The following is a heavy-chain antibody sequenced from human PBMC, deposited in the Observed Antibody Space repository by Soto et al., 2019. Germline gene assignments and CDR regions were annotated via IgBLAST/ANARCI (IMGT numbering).Heavy chain of an antibody. J-gene: IGHJ6*02. CDR1: GGTFSSYA. D-gene: IGHD1-20*01. CDR3: SGPSKLTRIYYYYGMNV. CDR2: IIPIFGTA. Sequence: QVQLVQSGAEVKKPGSSVKVSCKASGGTFSSYAIRWVRQAPGQGLEWLGGIIPIFGTANDAQKFQGRVTITAVESTSTAYMEPSSLRSEDTAVYYCSGPSKLTRIYYYYGMNVWCPVTTVTVSS. V-gene: IGHV1-69*12.